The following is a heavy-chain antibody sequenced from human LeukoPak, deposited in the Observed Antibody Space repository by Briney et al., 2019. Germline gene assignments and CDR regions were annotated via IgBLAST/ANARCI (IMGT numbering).Heavy chain of an antibody. CDR1: GYTFTSYY. CDR2: INPSGGST. Sequence: ASVKVSCKASGYTFTSYYIHWVRQAPGQGLEWMGIINPSGGSTSYAQKFQGRVTMTRDTSTSTVYMELSSLRSGDTAVYYCARGAVAGRRVDYWGQGTLVIVSS. D-gene: IGHD6-19*01. CDR3: ARGAVAGRRVDY. J-gene: IGHJ4*02. V-gene: IGHV1-46*01.